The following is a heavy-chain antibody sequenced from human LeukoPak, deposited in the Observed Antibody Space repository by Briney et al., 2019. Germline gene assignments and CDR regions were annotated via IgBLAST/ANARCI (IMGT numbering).Heavy chain of an antibody. D-gene: IGHD1-26*01. CDR3: ARDADYSGSYYVDY. Sequence: PGGSLRLSCAPSGFTFSSFAMHWVRQAPGKGLEWVAVISYDGSNKYYADSVEGRFTISRDNSKNTLFLQMNSLRAEDTAVYYCARDADYSGSYYVDYWGQGTLDTVSS. CDR1: GFTFSSFA. V-gene: IGHV3-30*04. CDR2: ISYDGSNK. J-gene: IGHJ4*02.